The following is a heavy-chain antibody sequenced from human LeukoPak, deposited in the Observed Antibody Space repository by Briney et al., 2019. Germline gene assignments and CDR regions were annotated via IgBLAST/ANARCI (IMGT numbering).Heavy chain of an antibody. Sequence: PSETLSLTCTVSGGSISSSSYYWGWIRQPPGKGLEWIGSIYYSGSTYYNPSLKSRVTISVDTSKNQFSLKLSSVTAADTAVYYCARGADVLRFLEPNYYYYMDVWGKGTTVTVSS. CDR3: ARGADVLRFLEPNYYYYMDV. CDR1: GGSISSSSYY. D-gene: IGHD3-3*01. V-gene: IGHV4-39*07. CDR2: IYYSGST. J-gene: IGHJ6*03.